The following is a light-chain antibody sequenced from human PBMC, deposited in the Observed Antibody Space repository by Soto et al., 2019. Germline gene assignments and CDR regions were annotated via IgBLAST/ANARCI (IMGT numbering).Light chain of an antibody. CDR1: QSVSSDC. CDR3: QQYGSSPFT. V-gene: IGKV3-20*01. CDR2: GAS. J-gene: IGKJ3*01. Sequence: EIVLTQSPGTLSLSPGERATLSCRASQSVSSDCLAWYQQKPGQAPSLLIYGASSRATGIPDRFSGSGSGTDFTFTISRLEPEDFAVYYCQQYGSSPFTFGPGTKVDIK.